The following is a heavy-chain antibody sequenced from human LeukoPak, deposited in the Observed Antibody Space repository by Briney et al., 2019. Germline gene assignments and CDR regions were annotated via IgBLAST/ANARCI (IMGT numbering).Heavy chain of an antibody. D-gene: IGHD5-12*01. J-gene: IGHJ4*02. CDR3: ARHSGYDG. Sequence: PGGSLRLSCVASGFPFSSYWMTWVRQAPGKGLEWVANIKQDGSKKSYVDSVKGRFTISRDNAKNSLYLQMNSLRDEDTAVYYCARHSGYDGWGQGTLVTVSS. CDR1: GFPFSSYW. CDR2: IKQDGSKK. V-gene: IGHV3-7*01.